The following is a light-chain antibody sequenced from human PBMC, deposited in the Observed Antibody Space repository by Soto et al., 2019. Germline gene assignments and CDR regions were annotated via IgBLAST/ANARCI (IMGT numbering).Light chain of an antibody. V-gene: IGKV3-20*01. Sequence: EIVLTQSPGTLSLSPGERATLSCRASQSVSSSYLVWYQQKPGQAPRLLIYGASSRATGIPDRFSGSGSGTDFNLAISRLETEDFAVYYCQQYGSSPWTFGQGTKVEI. CDR2: GAS. J-gene: IGKJ1*01. CDR1: QSVSSSY. CDR3: QQYGSSPWT.